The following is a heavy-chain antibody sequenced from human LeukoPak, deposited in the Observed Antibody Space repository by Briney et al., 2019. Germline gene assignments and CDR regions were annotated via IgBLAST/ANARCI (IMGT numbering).Heavy chain of an antibody. CDR1: GGSISRYY. V-gene: IGHV4-59*01. CDR2: VYYSGST. Sequence: KTSETLSLTCTVSGGSISRYYWSWIRQPPGKGLEWIGYVYYSGSTKYNPSLKSRVTISVDTSKNQFSLKLSSVTAADTAVYYCARAKWQDSSDLDYWGQGTLVTVSS. J-gene: IGHJ4*02. D-gene: IGHD5-12*01. CDR3: ARAKWQDSSDLDY.